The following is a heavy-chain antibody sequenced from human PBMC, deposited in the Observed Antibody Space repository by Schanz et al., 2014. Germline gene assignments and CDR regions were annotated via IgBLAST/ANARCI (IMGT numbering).Heavy chain of an antibody. CDR1: GFTFTGYF. CDR2: IYPNSGGT. D-gene: IGHD3-10*01. V-gene: IGHV1-2*06. Sequence: QVQLVQSGAEVKKPGASVKVSCKASGFTFTGYFIHWVRQAPGQGLEWMGRIYPNSGGTNYAQKFQGRVTLTRDTSISTAYMELSSLRPDDTAFYYCATAEDASGSYGLPACGVWGQGTTVIVSS. J-gene: IGHJ6*02. CDR3: ATAEDASGSYGLPACGV.